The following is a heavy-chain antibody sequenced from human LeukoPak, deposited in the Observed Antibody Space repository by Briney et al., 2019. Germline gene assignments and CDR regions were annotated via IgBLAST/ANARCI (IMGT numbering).Heavy chain of an antibody. D-gene: IGHD3-22*01. CDR1: GYSISSGYY. V-gene: IGHV4-38-2*02. Sequence: PSETLSLTCTVSGYSISSGYYWGSIRQPPGKGLEWIGSIYHSGSTYYNPSLKSRVTISVDTSRNQFSLKLSSVTAADTAVYYCARDRDSSGPINWFDPWGQGTLVTVSS. J-gene: IGHJ5*02. CDR3: ARDRDSSGPINWFDP. CDR2: IYHSGST.